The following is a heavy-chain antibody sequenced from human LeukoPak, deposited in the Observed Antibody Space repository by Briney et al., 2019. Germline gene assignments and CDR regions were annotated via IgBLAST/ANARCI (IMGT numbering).Heavy chain of an antibody. CDR1: DGSISSSSYY. CDR2: IYYSGST. D-gene: IGHD2-8*01. J-gene: IGHJ4*02. V-gene: IGHV4-39*07. CDR3: ARLPGDDREVYYFDY. Sequence: PSETLSLTCTVSDGSISSSSYYWGWIRQPPGKGLEWIGSIYYSGSTYYSPSLKSRVTISVDTSKNQFSLKLSSVTAADTAVYYCARLPGDDREVYYFDYWGQGTLVTVSS.